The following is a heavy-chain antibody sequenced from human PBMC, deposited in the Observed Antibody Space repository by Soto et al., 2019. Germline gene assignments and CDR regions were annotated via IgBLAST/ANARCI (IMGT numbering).Heavy chain of an antibody. J-gene: IGHJ4*02. Sequence: EVQLAESGGDLVQPGGSLRLSCAVSGFTFSDHYMDWVRQAPGKGLEWVGRTKNSGESYMTVYAASVKGRFTISRDDSKKSLYLQMNSLKREDTAVYYCVAYILGYVHWGQGPLVTVSS. CDR2: TKNSGESYMT. D-gene: IGHD5-12*01. CDR3: VAYILGYVH. V-gene: IGHV3-72*01. CDR1: GFTFSDHY.